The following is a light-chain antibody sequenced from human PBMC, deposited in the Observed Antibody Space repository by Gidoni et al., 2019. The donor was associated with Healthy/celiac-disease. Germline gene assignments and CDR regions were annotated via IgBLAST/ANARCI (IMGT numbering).Light chain of an antibody. V-gene: IGKV3-15*01. CDR1: KSVSSN. CDR2: GEY. CDR3: QQYNNWPLART. J-gene: IGKJ4*01. Sequence: EIVLTQSPLTLPVSPGETATLSCRGSKSVSSNLAWYQQKPGQAPRLLSYGEYTRATGSPARFSGSGSGTEFTLTISSLQSEDFAVYYCQQYNNWPLARTFXGXTKVEIK.